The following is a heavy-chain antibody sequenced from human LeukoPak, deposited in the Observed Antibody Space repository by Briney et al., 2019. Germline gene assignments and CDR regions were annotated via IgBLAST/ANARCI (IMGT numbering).Heavy chain of an antibody. Sequence: SETLSLTCTVSGGSISSSSYYWGWIRQPPGKGLEWIGSIYHSGSTYYNPSLKSRVTISVDTSKNQFSLKLSSVTAADTAVYYCAREGNWGSWFDPWGQGTLVTVSS. D-gene: IGHD7-27*01. CDR2: IYHSGST. CDR3: AREGNWGSWFDP. J-gene: IGHJ5*02. V-gene: IGHV4-39*07. CDR1: GGSISSSSYY.